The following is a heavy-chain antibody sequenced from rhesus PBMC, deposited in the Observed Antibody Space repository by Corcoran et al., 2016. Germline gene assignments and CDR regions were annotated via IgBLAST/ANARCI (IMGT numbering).Heavy chain of an antibody. D-gene: IGHD5-24*01. V-gene: IGHV4S2*01. CDR2: IYGSGGST. J-gene: IGHJ4*01. CDR1: GASISINY. CDR3: ARGYSSVDY. Sequence: QVQLQESGPGLVKPSETLPLTCAVSGASISINYWSWIRQAPGKGLEWIGRIYGSGGSTDYNPSLKSRVTISIDTSKNQFSLKLSSVTAADTAVYYCARGYSSVDYWGQGVLVTVSS.